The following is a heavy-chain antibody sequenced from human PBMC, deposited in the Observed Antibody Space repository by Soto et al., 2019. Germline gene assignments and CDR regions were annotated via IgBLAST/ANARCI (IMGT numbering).Heavy chain of an antibody. V-gene: IGHV1-69*06. CDR1: GGTFSTYP. CDR2: IIPIFGTT. D-gene: IGHD6-6*01. J-gene: IGHJ5*02. CDR3: ARHSDIATPRLNWFDP. Sequence: QVQLVQSGAEVKKPGSSVKVSCKASGGTFSTYPISWVRQAPGQGLEWMGGIIPIFGTTNYAQKFQGRVTITADKATSTAYMELGSLTSEDTAVYYCARHSDIATPRLNWFDPWGRGTLVTVAS.